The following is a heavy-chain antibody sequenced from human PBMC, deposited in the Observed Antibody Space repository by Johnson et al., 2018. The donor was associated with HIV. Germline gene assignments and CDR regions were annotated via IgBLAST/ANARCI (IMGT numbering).Heavy chain of an antibody. CDR1: GFTFSSYA. J-gene: IGHJ3*02. CDR2: IRHEGSEK. CDR3: AKDLGSCSWGACDI. D-gene: IGHD2-15*01. V-gene: IGHV3-7*01. Sequence: MLLVESGGGVVQPGRSLRLSCAASGFTFSSYAMHWVRQAPGKGLEWVASIRHEGSEKYYVDSVKGRFTISRDNAKNSLYLQVNSLRAEDTAVYYCAKDLGSCSWGACDIWGQGTMVTVYS.